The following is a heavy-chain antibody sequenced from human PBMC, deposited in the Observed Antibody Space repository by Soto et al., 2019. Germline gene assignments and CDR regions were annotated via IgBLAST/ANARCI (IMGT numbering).Heavy chain of an antibody. CDR3: ARGIDTAMVRYYYYGMDV. CDR2: INPNSGGT. J-gene: IGHJ6*01. CDR1: GYTFTGYY. D-gene: IGHD5-18*01. V-gene: IGHV1-2*04. Sequence: GASVKVSCKASGYTFTGYYMHWVRQAPGQGLEWMGWINPNSGGTNYAQKFQGWVTMTRDTSISTAYMELSRLRSDDTAVYYCARGIDTAMVRYYYYGMDVWGQGTTVTVSS.